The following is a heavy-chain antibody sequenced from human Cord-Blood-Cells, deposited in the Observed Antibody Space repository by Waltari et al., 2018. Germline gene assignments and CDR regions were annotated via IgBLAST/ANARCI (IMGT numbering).Heavy chain of an antibody. V-gene: IGHV1-2*06. CDR2: INPNSGGT. CDR1: GYTFTGYY. CDR3: ASSSWGCSSTSCYGSDVYYYGMDV. D-gene: IGHD2-2*01. J-gene: IGHJ6*02. Sequence: QVQLVQSGAEVKKPGASVKVSCKASGYTFTGYYMHWVRQAPGQGLEWMGRINPNSGGTNYAQKFQGRVTMTRDTSISTAYMELSRLRSDDTAVYYCASSSWGCSSTSCYGSDVYYYGMDVWGQGITVTVSS.